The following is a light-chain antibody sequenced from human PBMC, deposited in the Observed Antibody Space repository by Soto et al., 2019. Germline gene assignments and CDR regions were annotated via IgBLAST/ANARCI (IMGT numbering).Light chain of an antibody. V-gene: IGLV2-14*01. CDR1: SSDVGGYNY. CDR3: SSYTSKNTRV. Sequence: QSALTQPASVSGSPVQSITISCTGTSSDVGGYNYVSWYQQHPGKAPKLMIYEVSHRPSGVSNRFSGSKSANTASLTISGLQAEDEADYYCSSYTSKNTRVFGGGTKLTVL. J-gene: IGLJ3*02. CDR2: EVS.